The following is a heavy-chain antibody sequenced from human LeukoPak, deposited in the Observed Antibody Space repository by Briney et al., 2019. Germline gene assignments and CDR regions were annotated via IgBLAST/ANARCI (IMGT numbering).Heavy chain of an antibody. CDR2: IYSGGTT. Sequence: GGSLRLSCAASGFTVSSKNMSWVRQVPGKGLEWVSVIYSGGTTYYADSVKGRFTISRDNSKNTLYLQMNSLRAEDTAVYYCAKTSGDGSYYLYFDYWGQGTLVTVSS. CDR1: GFTVSSKN. CDR3: AKTSGDGSYYLYFDY. V-gene: IGHV3-66*01. D-gene: IGHD1-26*01. J-gene: IGHJ4*02.